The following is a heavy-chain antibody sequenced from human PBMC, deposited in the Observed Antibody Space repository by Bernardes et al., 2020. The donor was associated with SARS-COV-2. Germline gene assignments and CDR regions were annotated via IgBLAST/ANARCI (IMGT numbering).Heavy chain of an antibody. D-gene: IGHD2-15*01. J-gene: IGHJ6*02. CDR3: ASGGNSYYYGMDF. V-gene: IGHV3-48*01. Sequence: GGSLRLSCAASGFTFSSYSMNWVRQAPGKGLEWVSYISSRGTTIYHADSVKGRFTISRENGRNSLYLQMNSLRVEDTAVYYCASGGNSYYYGMDFWGQGTTVTVSS. CDR1: GFTFSSYS. CDR2: ISSRGTTI.